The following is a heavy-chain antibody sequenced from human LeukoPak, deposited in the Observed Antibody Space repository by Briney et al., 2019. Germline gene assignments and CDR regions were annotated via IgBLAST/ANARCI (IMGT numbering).Heavy chain of an antibody. CDR2: ISGSGGST. V-gene: IGHV3-23*01. J-gene: IGHJ2*01. Sequence: GGSLRLSCAASGFTFSSYAMSWVRQAPGKGLEWVSAISGSGGSTYYADSVKGRFTISRDNSKNTLYLQMNSLRAEDAAVYYCAKDLRVNWYFDLWGRGTLVTVSS. CDR3: AKDLRVNWYFDL. CDR1: GFTFSSYA. D-gene: IGHD6-13*01.